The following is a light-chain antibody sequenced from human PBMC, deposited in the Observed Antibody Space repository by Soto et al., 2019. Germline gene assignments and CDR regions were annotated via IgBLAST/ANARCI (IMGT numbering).Light chain of an antibody. Sequence: EIVMTQSPATLSVSPGERATLSCRASQSVSSNLAWYQQKPGQAPRLLIYGASTRATGIPARFSGSGSGTEFTLTISSLQSEYFAVYYCQQYNNWPQWTFGQGTKVEIK. CDR2: GAS. V-gene: IGKV3-15*01. CDR1: QSVSSN. J-gene: IGKJ1*01. CDR3: QQYNNWPQWT.